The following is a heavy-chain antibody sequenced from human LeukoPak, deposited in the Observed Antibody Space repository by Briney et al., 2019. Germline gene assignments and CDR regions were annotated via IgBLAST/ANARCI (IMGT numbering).Heavy chain of an antibody. D-gene: IGHD3-3*01. CDR1: GGSISSSSNYY. CDR2: IYYSGST. J-gene: IGHJ3*02. CDR3: ARVKGKRDSFTIPNGPRAFDI. Sequence: SETLSLTCSVSGGSISSSSNYYWGWIRQPPGKGLEWIGSIYYSGSTYYNTSLKSRVTISVDTSKDQFSLKLSSVTAADTAVYYCARVKGKRDSFTIPNGPRAFDIWGQGTMVTVSS. V-gene: IGHV4-39*07.